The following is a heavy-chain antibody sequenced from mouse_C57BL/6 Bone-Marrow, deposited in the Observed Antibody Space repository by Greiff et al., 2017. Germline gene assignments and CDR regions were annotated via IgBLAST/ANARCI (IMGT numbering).Heavy chain of an antibody. CDR2: IYPGSGNT. V-gene: IGHV1-76*01. J-gene: IGHJ4*01. CDR3: AREYDYDDGDY. D-gene: IGHD2-4*01. CDR1: GYTFTDYY. Sequence: LQQSGAELVRPGASVKLSCKASGYTFTDYYINWVKQRPGQGLEWIARIYPGSGNTYYNEKFKGKATLTAEKSSSTAYMQLSSLTSEDSAVYFCAREYDYDDGDYWGQGTSVTVSS.